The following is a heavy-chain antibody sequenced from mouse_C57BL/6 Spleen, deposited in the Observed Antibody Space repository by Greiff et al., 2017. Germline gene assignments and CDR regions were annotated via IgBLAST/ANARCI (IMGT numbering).Heavy chain of an antibody. CDR2: IVPGSGST. Sequence: QVQLQQSGAELMKPGASVKLSCKATGYTFTGYWIEWVKQRPGHGLEWIGKIVPGSGSTNYNEKFKGKATFTADTSSNTAYMQLSSLTTEDSASYYCARDPTHDYDEGFDYWGQGTTLTVSS. CDR1: GYTFTGYW. V-gene: IGHV1-9*01. CDR3: ARDPTHDYDEGFDY. D-gene: IGHD2-4*01. J-gene: IGHJ2*01.